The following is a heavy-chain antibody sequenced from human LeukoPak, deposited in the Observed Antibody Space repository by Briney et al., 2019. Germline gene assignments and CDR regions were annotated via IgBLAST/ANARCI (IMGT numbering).Heavy chain of an antibody. CDR3: ARLSPRYYDSSGYYFWVPFDY. CDR2: MYYCWST. V-gene: IGHV4-59*08. D-gene: IGHD3-22*01. Sequence: PSETLSLTCTVSGGSISSYYWSWIRQPPGKGLEWIGYMYYCWSTNYKHSLKSRVTISVDTSKNQFSLKLSSVSAADTAVYYCARLSPRYYDSSGYYFWVPFDYWGQGTWSPCP. CDR1: GGSISSYY. J-gene: IGHJ4*02.